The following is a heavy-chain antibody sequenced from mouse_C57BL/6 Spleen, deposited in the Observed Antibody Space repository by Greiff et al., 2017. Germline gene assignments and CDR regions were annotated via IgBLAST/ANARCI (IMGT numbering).Heavy chain of an antibody. J-gene: IGHJ2*01. CDR2: IYPSDSET. D-gene: IGHD2-4*01. CDR3: AISDYNSFDY. Sequence: QVQLQQPGAELVRPGSSVKLSCKASGYTFTSYWLDWVKQRPGQGLEWIGNIYPSDSETHYNQKFKDKATLTVDKSSSTAYMQLSILPSDDSAVYYCAISDYNSFDYWGQGTTLTVSS. CDR1: GYTFTSYW. V-gene: IGHV1-61*01.